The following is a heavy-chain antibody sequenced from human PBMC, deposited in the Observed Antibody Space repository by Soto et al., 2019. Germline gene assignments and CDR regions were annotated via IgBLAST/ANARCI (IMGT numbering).Heavy chain of an antibody. CDR3: AKGDLGGYSYVSDYYGMDV. J-gene: IGHJ6*02. Sequence: GGSLRLSCAASGFTFSSYGMHWVRQAPGKGLEWVAVISYDGSNKYYADSVKGRFTISRDNSKNTLYLQMNSLRAEDTAVYYCAKGDLGGYSYVSDYYGMDVWGQGTTVTVAS. CDR2: ISYDGSNK. V-gene: IGHV3-30*18. CDR1: GFTFSSYG. D-gene: IGHD5-18*01.